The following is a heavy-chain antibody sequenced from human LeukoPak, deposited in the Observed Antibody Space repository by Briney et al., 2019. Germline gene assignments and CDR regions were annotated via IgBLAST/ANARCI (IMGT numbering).Heavy chain of an antibody. V-gene: IGHV4-4*07. Sequence: KPSETLSLTCRVSGGSLSSYYWSWIRQPARKGREWIGRIYTTGNTDYNPSLKSRVTMSVDTSKNQFSLNLSSVTAADTAVYYCARDARGWSGFDYWGQGTLVTVSS. D-gene: IGHD3-3*01. CDR1: GGSLSSYY. CDR2: IYTTGNT. J-gene: IGHJ4*02. CDR3: ARDARGWSGFDY.